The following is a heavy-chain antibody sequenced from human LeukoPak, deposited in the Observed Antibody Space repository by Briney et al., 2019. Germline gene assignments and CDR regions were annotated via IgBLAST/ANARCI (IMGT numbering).Heavy chain of an antibody. V-gene: IGHV4-59*01. CDR3: ARASRGAVAYKP. CDR1: GGSFSGYY. Sequence: PSETLSLTCAVYGGSFSGYYWSWIRQPPGKGLEWIGYIYYSGSTNYNPSLKSRVTISVDTSKNQFSLKLSSVTAADTAVYYCARASRGAVAYKPWGQGTLVTVS. J-gene: IGHJ5*02. D-gene: IGHD6-19*01. CDR2: IYYSGST.